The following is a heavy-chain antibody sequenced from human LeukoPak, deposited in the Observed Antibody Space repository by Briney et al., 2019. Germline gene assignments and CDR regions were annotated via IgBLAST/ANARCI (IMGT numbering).Heavy chain of an antibody. CDR1: GGSFSGYY. V-gene: IGHV4-34*01. D-gene: IGHD2-2*01. Sequence: SETLTLTCAVYGGSFSGYYWSWIRQPPGKGLEWIGEINHSGSTNYNPSLKRRVTISVDTSKNQFSMKLSSVTAADTAVYYCTREDIVVVPAAKEISYYYYMDVWGKGTTVTISS. J-gene: IGHJ6*03. CDR3: TREDIVVVPAAKEISYYYYMDV. CDR2: INHSGST.